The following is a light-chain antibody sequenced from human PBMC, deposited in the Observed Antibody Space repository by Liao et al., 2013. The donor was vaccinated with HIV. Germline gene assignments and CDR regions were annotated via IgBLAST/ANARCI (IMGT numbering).Light chain of an antibody. CDR2: QDT. CDR1: TLGDKY. Sequence: SYELTQPPSVSVSPGQTASITCSGDTLGDKYACWYQQRPGQSPVLVIYQDTKRPSGIPERFSGSNSGNTATLTISGTQAMDEADYYCQAWDSSAVVFGGGTEADRP. V-gene: IGLV3-1*01. CDR3: QAWDSSAVV. J-gene: IGLJ2*01.